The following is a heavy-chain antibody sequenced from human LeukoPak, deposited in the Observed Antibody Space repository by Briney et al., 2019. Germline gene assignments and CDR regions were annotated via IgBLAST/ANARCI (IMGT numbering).Heavy chain of an antibody. CDR3: ARLASRSY. Sequence: GSLRLSCAASGFTFSSSSISWVRQAPGKGLEWVSIIYADGGTKYADSVKGRFTISRDTSKNTISLQMNNLRAEDTAVYYCARLASRSYWGQGTLVAVSS. V-gene: IGHV3-53*01. J-gene: IGHJ4*02. CDR1: GFTFSSSS. D-gene: IGHD6-6*01. CDR2: IYADGGT.